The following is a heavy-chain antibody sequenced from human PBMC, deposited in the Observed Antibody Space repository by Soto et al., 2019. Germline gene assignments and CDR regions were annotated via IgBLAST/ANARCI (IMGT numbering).Heavy chain of an antibody. V-gene: IGHV5-51*01. Sequence: EVQLVQSGPEVKKPGESLKISCKGSGYRFTDHWIGWVRQMPGKGLEWMGVIYPGDSDVRITPSFQGQVTISVDKSINTAYLQWSSLKASDTASYYCATRHSSPSYDFWGQGTLVTVSS. CDR1: GYRFTDHW. CDR3: ATRHSSPSYDF. D-gene: IGHD6-6*01. CDR2: IYPGDSDV. J-gene: IGHJ4*02.